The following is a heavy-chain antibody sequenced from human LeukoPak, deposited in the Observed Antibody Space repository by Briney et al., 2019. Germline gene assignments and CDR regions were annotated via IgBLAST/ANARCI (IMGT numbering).Heavy chain of an antibody. CDR1: GFTFDDYG. J-gene: IGHJ4*02. V-gene: IGHV3-20*04. Sequence: GGSLRLSCAASGFTFDDYGMSWVRQVPGKGLEWVSGMNWNGGGIAYADSAKGRFTISRDNAKNSLYLQMNSLRAEDTALYYCAKGWNGMDYGGGLDYWGQGTLVTVSS. CDR3: AKGWNGMDYGGGLDY. D-gene: IGHD4-23*01. CDR2: MNWNGGGI.